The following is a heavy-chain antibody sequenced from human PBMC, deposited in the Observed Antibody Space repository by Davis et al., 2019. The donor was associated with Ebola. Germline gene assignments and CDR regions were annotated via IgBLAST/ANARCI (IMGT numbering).Heavy chain of an antibody. D-gene: IGHD3-3*02. CDR2: IIPIFGTA. V-gene: IGHV1-69*05. CDR3: ARIRPEKGYYYYYMDV. Sequence: SVKVSCKASGGTFSSYAISWVRQAPGQGLEWMGGIIPIFGTANYAQKFQGRVTITRDASARTAYMELSSLRSEDTAVYYCARIRPEKGYYYYYMDVWGKGTMVTVS. J-gene: IGHJ6*03. CDR1: GGTFSSYA.